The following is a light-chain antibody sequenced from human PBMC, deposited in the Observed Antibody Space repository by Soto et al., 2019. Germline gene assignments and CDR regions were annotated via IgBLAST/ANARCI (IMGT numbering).Light chain of an antibody. CDR1: NTDIGGYSY. J-gene: IGLJ2*01. CDR2: EVR. V-gene: IGLV2-14*01. Sequence: QSALTQPASVSGSPGQSITISCTGTNTDIGGYSYVSWYQQHPGKAPKLLIYEVRHRPSGVSNRFSGSKFGNTASLTISGLQAEDEADYYCSSFASTASLIFGGGTQLTV. CDR3: SSFASTASLI.